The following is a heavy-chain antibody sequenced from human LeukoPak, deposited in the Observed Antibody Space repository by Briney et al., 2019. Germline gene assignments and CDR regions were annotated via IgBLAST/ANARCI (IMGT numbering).Heavy chain of an antibody. J-gene: IGHJ2*01. CDR3: ARRYGSIGWYFDL. V-gene: IGHV4-59*01. CDR1: GVSISGYY. CDR2: TYYSGTT. Sequence: SETLSLTCTVSGVSISGYYWIWIRQPPEKGLEWIGNTYYSGTTNCNPSLRSRVTISVDTSENQFSLKLTSVTAADTAVYYCARRYGSIGWYFDLWGRGILITVSS. D-gene: IGHD4-23*01.